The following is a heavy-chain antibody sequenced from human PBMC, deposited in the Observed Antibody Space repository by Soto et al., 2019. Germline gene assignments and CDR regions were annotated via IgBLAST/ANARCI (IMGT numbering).Heavy chain of an antibody. CDR2: TRNKANSYTT. D-gene: IGHD3-3*01. J-gene: IGHJ3*02. CDR1: GFTFSDHY. CDR3: ILGLLRRAFDI. Sequence: HPGGSLRLSCAASGFTFSDHYMDWVRQAPGKGLEWVGRTRNKANSYTTEYAASVKGRFTISRGDSKNSLYLQMNSLKTEDTAVYYCILGLLRRAFDIWGQGTMVTVSS. V-gene: IGHV3-72*01.